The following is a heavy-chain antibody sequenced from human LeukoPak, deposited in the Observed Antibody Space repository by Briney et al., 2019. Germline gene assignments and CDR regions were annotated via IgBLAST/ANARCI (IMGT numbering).Heavy chain of an antibody. CDR3: ARAWYCSGGSCYYFDY. J-gene: IGHJ4*02. V-gene: IGHV1-2*02. Sequence: GASVKVSCKASGYTFTGYYMHWVRQAPGQGLEWMGWINPSSGGTNYAQKFQGRVTMTRDTSISTAYMELSRLRSDDAAVYYCARAWYCSGGSCYYFDYWGQGTLVTVSS. CDR2: INPSSGGT. D-gene: IGHD2-15*01. CDR1: GYTFTGYY.